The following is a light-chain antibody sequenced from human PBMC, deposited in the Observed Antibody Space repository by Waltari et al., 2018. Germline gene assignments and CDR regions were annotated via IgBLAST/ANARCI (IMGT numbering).Light chain of an antibody. CDR3: ATWDDSLNGRV. CDR2: NNY. Sequence: QSVLTQSPSASGTPGQRVSMSCSGSSSNIGSNTVNWYQQLPGTAPKLLIYNNYQRPSGVPDRFSCSKSGTSPSLAISGLQSEDEADYYCATWDDSLNGRVFGGGTKLTVL. J-gene: IGLJ3*02. V-gene: IGLV1-44*01. CDR1: SSNIGSNT.